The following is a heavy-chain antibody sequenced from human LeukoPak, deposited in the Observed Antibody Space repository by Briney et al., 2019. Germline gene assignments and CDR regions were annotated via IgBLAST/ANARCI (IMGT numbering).Heavy chain of an antibody. CDR1: GGSISSYY. V-gene: IGHV4-59*01. CDR3: ARAGIAVARGNYYYYMDV. Sequence: SETLSLTCTVSGGSISSYYWSWIRQPPGKGLEWLGYIYYSGSTNYNPSLKSRVTISVDTSKNQFSLKLSSVAAADTAVYYCARAGIAVARGNYYYYMDVWGKGTTVTVSS. D-gene: IGHD6-19*01. J-gene: IGHJ6*03. CDR2: IYYSGST.